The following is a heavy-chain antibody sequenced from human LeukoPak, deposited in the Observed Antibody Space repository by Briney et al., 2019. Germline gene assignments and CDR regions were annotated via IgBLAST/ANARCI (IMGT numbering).Heavy chain of an antibody. CDR3: AKDKVLVYANLFDP. D-gene: IGHD2-8*01. V-gene: IGHV3-23*01. CDR1: GFTFNNYA. J-gene: IGHJ5*02. CDR2: ISGRGGRT. Sequence: PGGSLRLSCAASGFTFNNYAMSWVRQAPGKGLEWVSGISGRGGRTYYADSVKGRFTISRDSSKNTLFLQMNSLRAEDTAVYYCAKDKVLVYANLFDPWGGGTLVTVSS.